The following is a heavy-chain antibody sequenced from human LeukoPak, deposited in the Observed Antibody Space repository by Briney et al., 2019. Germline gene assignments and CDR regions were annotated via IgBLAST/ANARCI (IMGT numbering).Heavy chain of an antibody. Sequence: SVKVSCKASGGTFSSYAISWVRQAPGQGLEWMGGIIPIFGTANYAQKFQGRVTIIADESTSTAYMELSSLRSEDTAVYYCARHWNYQDYYYYGMDVWGQGTTVTVSS. V-gene: IGHV1-69*13. CDR1: GGTFSSYA. CDR2: IIPIFGTA. CDR3: ARHWNYQDYYYYGMDV. J-gene: IGHJ6*02. D-gene: IGHD1-7*01.